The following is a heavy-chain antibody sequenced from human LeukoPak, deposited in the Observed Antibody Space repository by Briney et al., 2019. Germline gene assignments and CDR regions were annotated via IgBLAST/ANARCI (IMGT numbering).Heavy chain of an antibody. CDR3: ARVRYSSSWYGANGAFDI. V-gene: IGHV3-23*01. J-gene: IGHJ3*02. D-gene: IGHD6-13*01. CDR2: ISGTGGGT. CDR1: GFTFNTYA. Sequence: GGSLRLSCAASGFTFNTYAMSWVRQAPGKGLEWVSSISGTGGGTYYADSVKGRFTISRDNSHKTLYLQMNSLRAEDTAVYYCARVRYSSSWYGANGAFDIWGQGTMVTVSS.